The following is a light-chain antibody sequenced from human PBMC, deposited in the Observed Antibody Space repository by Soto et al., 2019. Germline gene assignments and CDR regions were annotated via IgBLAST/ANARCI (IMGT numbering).Light chain of an antibody. V-gene: IGKV3-20*01. CDR2: GAS. CDR1: QSISSRN. J-gene: IGKJ1*01. CDR3: QQYGRSPDWDRWT. Sequence: EIVLTQSPGTLSLSPGERATLSCRASQSISSRNLAWYQQKPGQAPRLLLYGASNRAAGIPDRFSGSGSGTDFTLTISRMEPEDFAVYYCQQYGRSPDWDRWTFGQGTKVEGK.